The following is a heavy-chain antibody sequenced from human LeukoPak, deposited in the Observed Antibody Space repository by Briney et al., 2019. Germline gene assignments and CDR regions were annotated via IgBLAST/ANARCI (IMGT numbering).Heavy chain of an antibody. V-gene: IGHV4-34*01. J-gene: IGHJ6*02. Sequence: SETLSLTCAVYGGSFSGYYWSWIRQPPGKGLEWIGEINHSGSTNYNPSLKSRVTISVDTSKNQFSLKLSSVTAADTAVYYCARSYSSSWYGAGGMDVWGQGTTVTVSS. CDR1: GGSFSGYY. CDR3: ARSYSSSWYGAGGMDV. D-gene: IGHD6-13*01. CDR2: INHSGST.